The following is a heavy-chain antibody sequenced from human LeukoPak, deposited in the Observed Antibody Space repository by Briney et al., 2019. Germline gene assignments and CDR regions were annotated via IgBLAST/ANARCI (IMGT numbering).Heavy chain of an antibody. CDR1: GFTFSSYS. CDR3: ARDVNGYSSTWYEY. D-gene: IGHD6-13*01. CDR2: ISSSTSTI. Sequence: PGGSLRLSCAASGFTFSSYSMNWARQAPGKGLEWVSYISSSTSTIYYADSVKGRFTISRDNAKNSLYLQMDSLRAEDTAVYFCARDVNGYSSTWYEYWGQGTLVTVSS. J-gene: IGHJ4*02. V-gene: IGHV3-48*01.